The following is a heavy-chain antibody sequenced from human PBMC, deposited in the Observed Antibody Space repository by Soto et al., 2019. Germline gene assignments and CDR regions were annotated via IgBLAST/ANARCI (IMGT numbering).Heavy chain of an antibody. CDR2: ISAYNGNT. V-gene: IGHV1-18*01. J-gene: IGHJ5*02. CDR3: ARTPPLYYYDSSGYYWFDP. D-gene: IGHD3-22*01. Sequence: AASVKVSCKASGYTFTSYGISWVRQAPGQGLEWMGWISAYNGNTNYAQKLQGRVTMTTDTSTSTAYMELRSLRSDDTAVYYCARTPPLYYYDSSGYYWFDPWGQGTLVTVSS. CDR1: GYTFTSYG.